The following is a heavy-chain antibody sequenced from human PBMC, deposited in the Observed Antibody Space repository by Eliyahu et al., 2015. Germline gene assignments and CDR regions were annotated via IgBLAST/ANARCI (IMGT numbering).Heavy chain of an antibody. Sequence: STCGSSSCWIRQPPGKGLEWIGSIYYSGSTYYNPSLKSRVTISVDTSKNQFSLKLSSVTAADTAVYYCARRAGLLGSSSSDPYFDYWGQGTLVTVSS. CDR1: STCGSS. J-gene: IGHJ4*02. CDR3: ARRAGLLGSSSSDPYFDY. CDR2: IYYSGST. V-gene: IGHV4-39*01. D-gene: IGHD6-6*01.